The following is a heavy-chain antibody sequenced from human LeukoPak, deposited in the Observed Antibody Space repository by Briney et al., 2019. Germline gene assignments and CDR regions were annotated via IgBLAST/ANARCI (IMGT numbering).Heavy chain of an antibody. CDR1: GYSISSGYY. Sequence: SETLSLTCAVSGYSISSGYYWGWIRQPPGKGLEWIGTIYHSGSTYYNPSLKSRATISVDTSKNQFSLNLTSVTAADTSVYDCARSIAVAGFDYWGQGTLVTVSS. V-gene: IGHV4-38-2*01. CDR3: ARSIAVAGFDY. D-gene: IGHD6-19*01. J-gene: IGHJ4*02. CDR2: IYHSGST.